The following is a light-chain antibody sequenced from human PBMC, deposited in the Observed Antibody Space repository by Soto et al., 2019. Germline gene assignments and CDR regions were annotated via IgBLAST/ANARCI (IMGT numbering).Light chain of an antibody. J-gene: IGKJ4*01. Sequence: EIVMTQSPATLSVSPGERATLSCRASRRVAGNLAWYLQKPGQAPRLLIYGASTRATGIPARFSGSGSGTHFTLTISTRHSNVSAVYYRQQYENGLTFGGGTKVEIK. CDR2: GAS. CDR1: RRVAGN. CDR3: QQYENGLT. V-gene: IGKV3-15*01.